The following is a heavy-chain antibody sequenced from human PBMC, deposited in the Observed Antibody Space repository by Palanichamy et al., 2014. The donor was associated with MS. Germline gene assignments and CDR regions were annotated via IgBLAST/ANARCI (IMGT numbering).Heavy chain of an antibody. V-gene: IGHV1-2*02. CDR2: INPNTGVA. J-gene: IGHJ3*01. CDR1: SFSFIDYS. Sequence: LVQSGAEVRKPGASVKVSCKTSSFSFIDYSISWVRQAPGQGLEWLGWINPNTGVANSAEKFQGRVTLTRDTSITTAFLELSGLRSDDTATYYCARGDQFCTRPTCFALDVWGQGTLVTVSS. CDR3: ARGDQFCTRPTCFALDV. D-gene: IGHD2-8*01.